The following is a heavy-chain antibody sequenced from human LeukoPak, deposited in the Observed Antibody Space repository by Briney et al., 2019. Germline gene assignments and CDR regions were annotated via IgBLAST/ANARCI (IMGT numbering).Heavy chain of an antibody. D-gene: IGHD3-9*01. CDR2: IKEDGSER. V-gene: IGHV3-7*01. CDR3: ARWDDLFLIDF. CDR1: AFIFSGHW. J-gene: IGHJ4*02. Sequence: GGSLRLSCEGSAFIFSGHWMNWVRQTPGKGLEWVANIKEDGSERQYVDSVKGRFTISRDNAKNSLDLQMNSLRAEDTAVYYCARWDDLFLIDFWGQGTLVTVSS.